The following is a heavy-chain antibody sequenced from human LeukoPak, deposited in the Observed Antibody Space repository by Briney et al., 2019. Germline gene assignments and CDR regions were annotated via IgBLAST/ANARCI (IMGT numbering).Heavy chain of an antibody. CDR1: GFTFSNYW. J-gene: IGHJ4*02. CDR3: AKLFKAYSSTWIDY. Sequence: GGSLRLSCAASGFTFSNYWMGWVRQAPGKGLEWVALIKQDGSEKYYVDSVKGRFTISRDNAENSLYLQMDSLRAEDTAIYYCAKLFKAYSSTWIDYWGQGNLVTVSS. D-gene: IGHD6-13*01. CDR2: IKQDGSEK. V-gene: IGHV3-7*05.